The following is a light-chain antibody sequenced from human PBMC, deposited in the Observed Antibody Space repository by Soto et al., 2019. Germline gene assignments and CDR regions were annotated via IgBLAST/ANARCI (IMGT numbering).Light chain of an antibody. CDR2: GAS. CDR3: QQYGGSPL. V-gene: IGKV3-20*01. CDR1: QGISSSN. Sequence: EIVLTQSPGTLSLSPGERATLSCRASQGISSSNLAWYQQKAGQAPRLLIYGASSRATGIPDRFSGSGSGTDFTLTISRLEPEDFVVYYCQQYGGSPLFGQGTKVEIK. J-gene: IGKJ1*01.